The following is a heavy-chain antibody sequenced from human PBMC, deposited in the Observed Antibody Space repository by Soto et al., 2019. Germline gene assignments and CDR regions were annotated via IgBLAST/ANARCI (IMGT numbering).Heavy chain of an antibody. Sequence: SVKVSCKASGGTFSSYAISWVRQAPGQGLEWMGGIIPIFGPANYAQKFQGRVTITADESTSTAYMELSSLRSEDTAVYYCARDFPHPTYDILTGYYFYYYGMDVWGQGTTVTVSS. CDR2: IIPIFGPA. CDR3: ARDFPHPTYDILTGYYFYYYGMDV. CDR1: GGTFSSYA. V-gene: IGHV1-69*13. J-gene: IGHJ6*02. D-gene: IGHD3-9*01.